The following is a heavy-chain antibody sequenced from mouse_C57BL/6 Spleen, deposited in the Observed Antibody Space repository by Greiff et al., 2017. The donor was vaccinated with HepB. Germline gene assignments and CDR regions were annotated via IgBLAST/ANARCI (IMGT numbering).Heavy chain of an antibody. V-gene: IGHV1-7*01. CDR1: GYTFTSYW. CDR2: INPSSGYT. Sequence: VQLQQSGAELAKPGASVKLSCKASGYTFTSYWMHWVKQRPGQGLEWIGYINPSSGYTKYNQKFKAKATLTADKSSSTAYMQLSSLTYEDSAVYDCAREGLDYSNPYWGQGTSVTVSS. D-gene: IGHD2-5*01. J-gene: IGHJ4*01. CDR3: AREGLDYSNPY.